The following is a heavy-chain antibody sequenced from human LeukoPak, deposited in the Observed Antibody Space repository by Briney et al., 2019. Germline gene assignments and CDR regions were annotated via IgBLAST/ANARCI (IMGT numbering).Heavy chain of an antibody. CDR3: ARVAGIDRSDWAFDI. V-gene: IGHV1-69*13. CDR2: IIPIFGTA. J-gene: IGHJ3*02. D-gene: IGHD1-26*01. CDR1: GGTFSSYA. Sequence: SVKVSCKASGGTFSSYAISRVRQAPGHGLEWMGGIIPIFGTANYAQKFQGRVTITADESTSTAYMELSSLRSEDTAVYYCARVAGIDRSDWAFDIWGQGTMVTVSS.